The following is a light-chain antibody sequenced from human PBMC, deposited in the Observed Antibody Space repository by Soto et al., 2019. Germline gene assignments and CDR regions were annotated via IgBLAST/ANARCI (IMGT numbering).Light chain of an antibody. CDR1: QTVSSSF. Sequence: EIVLTQSPGTLSLSPGEIATLSCRASQTVSSSFLAWYQQTPGQAPRLLIYAASSRATGIPDRFSGSGSGTDFTLTISRLEPEDFAVYYCQQYGNSPQTFGQGTKVDIK. V-gene: IGKV3-20*01. CDR2: AAS. J-gene: IGKJ1*01. CDR3: QQYGNSPQT.